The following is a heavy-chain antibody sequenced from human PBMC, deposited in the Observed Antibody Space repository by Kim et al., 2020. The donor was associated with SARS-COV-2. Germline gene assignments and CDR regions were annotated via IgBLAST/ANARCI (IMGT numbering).Heavy chain of an antibody. V-gene: IGHV3-20*01. J-gene: IGHJ4*02. CDR3: ARDFTGGSGWPVDY. Sequence: ADSVRGRFTISSDNAKNSLYLRMNSLGAEDTALYHCARDFTGGSGWPVDYWGQGTLVTVSS. D-gene: IGHD6-19*01.